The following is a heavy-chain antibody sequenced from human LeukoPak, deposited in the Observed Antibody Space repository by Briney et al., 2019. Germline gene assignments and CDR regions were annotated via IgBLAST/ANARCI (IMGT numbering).Heavy chain of an antibody. CDR2: IYYSGST. V-gene: IGHV4-59*01. CDR1: GGSISSYY. D-gene: IGHD2/OR15-2a*01. Sequence: PSETLSLTCTVSGGSISSYYWSWIRRPPGKGLEWIGHIYYSGSTNYNPSLKSRVTISVDTSKNQFSLKLSSVTAADTAVYYCARSTSPSHYYHGMDVWGQGTTVTVSS. J-gene: IGHJ6*02. CDR3: ARSTSPSHYYHGMDV.